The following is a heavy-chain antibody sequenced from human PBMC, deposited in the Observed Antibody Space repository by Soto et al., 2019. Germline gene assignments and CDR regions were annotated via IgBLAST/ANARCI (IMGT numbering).Heavy chain of an antibody. CDR3: ARELGIAAGGTLPDYYYYGMDV. Sequence: ASVKVSCKASGYTFTSYAMNWVRQAPGQGLEWMGWINTNTGNPTYAQGFTGRFVFSLDTFVSTAYLQICSLKAEDTAVYYCARELGIAAGGTLPDYYYYGMDVWGQGTPVTVSS. CDR2: INTNTGNP. CDR1: GYTFTSYA. D-gene: IGHD6-13*01. V-gene: IGHV7-4-1*01. J-gene: IGHJ6*02.